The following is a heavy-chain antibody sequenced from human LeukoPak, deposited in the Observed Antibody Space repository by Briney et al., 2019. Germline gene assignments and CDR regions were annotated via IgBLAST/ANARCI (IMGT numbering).Heavy chain of an antibody. CDR3: ARMFSGTYGGIDY. V-gene: IGHV4-4*07. CDR2: VYSTGST. CDR1: GGSISSYY. D-gene: IGHD1-26*01. J-gene: IGHJ4*02. Sequence: SETLSLTCTVSGGSISSYYWSWIRKPAGEGLEWIGRVYSTGSTNYNPSLKSRVTVSVDTPKNQFSLKLTSVTAADTGVYYCARMFSGTYGGIDYWGQGTLATVSS.